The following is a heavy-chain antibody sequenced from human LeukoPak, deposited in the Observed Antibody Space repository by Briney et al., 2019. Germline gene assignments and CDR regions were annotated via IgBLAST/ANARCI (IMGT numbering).Heavy chain of an antibody. CDR1: GGSTSSDY. CDR2: IYYTGIT. J-gene: IGHJ4*02. Sequence: SETLSLTCTVSGGSTSSDYWSWIRQPPGKGLEWIGYIYYTGITNYSPSLTSRVTISVDTSKNQFSLKLSSVTAADTAVYYCARLHYDSGSYYYFDYWGQGTLVTVSS. V-gene: IGHV4-59*01. D-gene: IGHD3-22*01. CDR3: ARLHYDSGSYYYFDY.